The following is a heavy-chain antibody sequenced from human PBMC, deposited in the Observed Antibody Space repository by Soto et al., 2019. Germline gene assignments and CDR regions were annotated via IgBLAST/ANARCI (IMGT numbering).Heavy chain of an antibody. CDR3: ARGRAYYDFWSYFDY. CDR1: GGSISSGDYY. CDR2: IYYSGST. Sequence: KSSETLSLTCTVSGGSISSGDYYWSWIRQPPGKGLEWIGYIYYSGSTYYNPSLKSRVTISVDTSKNQFSLKLSSVTAADTAVYYCARGRAYYDFWSYFDYWGQGTLVTVSS. D-gene: IGHD3-3*01. J-gene: IGHJ4*02. V-gene: IGHV4-30-4*01.